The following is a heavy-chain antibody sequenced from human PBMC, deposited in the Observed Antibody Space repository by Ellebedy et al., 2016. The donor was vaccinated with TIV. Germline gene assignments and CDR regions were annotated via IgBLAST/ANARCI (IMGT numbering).Heavy chain of an antibody. D-gene: IGHD6-19*01. J-gene: IGHJ5*02. Sequence: SETLSLXXTVSGYSISSGYYWGCIRQPPGKGLEWIGSIYHSGSTYYNPSLKSRVTISVDTSKNQFSLKLSSVTAADTAVYYCARAFIAVAGTGNWFDPWGQGTLVTVSS. CDR3: ARAFIAVAGTGNWFDP. V-gene: IGHV4-38-2*02. CDR1: GYSISSGYY. CDR2: IYHSGST.